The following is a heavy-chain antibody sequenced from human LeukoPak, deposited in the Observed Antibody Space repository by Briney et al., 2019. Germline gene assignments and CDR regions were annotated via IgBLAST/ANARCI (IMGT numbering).Heavy chain of an antibody. J-gene: IGHJ3*02. V-gene: IGHV4-4*07. D-gene: IGHD1-14*01. Sequence: GRIYTSGSTNYNPSLKSRVTMSVDTSKNQFSLKLSSVTAADTAVYYCARDPARKDAFDIWGQGTMVTVSS. CDR2: IYTSGST. CDR3: ARDPARKDAFDI.